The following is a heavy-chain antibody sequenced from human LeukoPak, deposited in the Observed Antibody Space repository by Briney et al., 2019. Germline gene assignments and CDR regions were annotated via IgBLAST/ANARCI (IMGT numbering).Heavy chain of an antibody. CDR3: AREIRLDYYDSSGYYYRDAFDI. Sequence: PSETLSLTCTVSGGSISSYYWSWIRQPPGKGLEWVGYIYYSGSTNYNPSLKSRVTISVDTSKNQFSLKLSSVTAADKAVYYCAREIRLDYYDSSGYYYRDAFDIWGQGTMVTVSS. D-gene: IGHD3-22*01. J-gene: IGHJ3*02. V-gene: IGHV4-59*01. CDR2: IYYSGST. CDR1: GGSISSYY.